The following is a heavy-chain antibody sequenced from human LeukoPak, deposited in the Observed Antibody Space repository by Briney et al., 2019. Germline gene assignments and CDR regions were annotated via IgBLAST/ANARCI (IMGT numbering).Heavy chain of an antibody. CDR3: ARDLQFGIYYYDDRDV. CDR2: INPNSGGT. Sequence: ASVKVSCKASGYTFTGYYMHWVRQAPGQGLEWMGWINPNSGGTNYAQKFQGRVTMTRDTSISTAYMELSRLRSDDTAVYYCARDLQFGIYYYDDRDVWGKETTVTVSS. CDR1: GYTFTGYY. V-gene: IGHV1-2*02. J-gene: IGHJ6*03. D-gene: IGHD5-24*01.